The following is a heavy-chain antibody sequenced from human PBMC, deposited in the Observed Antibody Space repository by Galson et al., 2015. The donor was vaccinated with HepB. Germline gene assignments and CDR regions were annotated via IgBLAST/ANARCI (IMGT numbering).Heavy chain of an antibody. J-gene: IGHJ2*01. CDR3: AKSGDSAMVHWYFDL. D-gene: IGHD5-18*01. V-gene: IGHV3-23*01. CDR1: GFTFSSYA. CDR2: ISGSGGST. Sequence: SLRLSCAASGFTFSSYAMSWVRQAPGKGLGWVSAISGSGGSTYYADSVKGRFTISRDNSKNTLYLQMNSLRAEDTAVYYCAKSGDSAMVHWYFDLWGRGTLVTVSS.